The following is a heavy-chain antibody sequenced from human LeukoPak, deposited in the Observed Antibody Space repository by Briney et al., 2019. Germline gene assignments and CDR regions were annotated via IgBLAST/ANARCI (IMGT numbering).Heavy chain of an antibody. Sequence: SETLSLTCTVSGGSISSYYWSWIRQPPGKGLEWIGYIYYSGSTNYNPSLKSRVTISVDTSKNQFSLKLSSVTAADTAVYYCARSAGYSNGWLDYWGQGTLVTVSS. D-gene: IGHD6-19*01. CDR1: GGSISSYY. CDR2: IYYSGST. V-gene: IGHV4-59*01. CDR3: ARSAGYSNGWLDY. J-gene: IGHJ4*02.